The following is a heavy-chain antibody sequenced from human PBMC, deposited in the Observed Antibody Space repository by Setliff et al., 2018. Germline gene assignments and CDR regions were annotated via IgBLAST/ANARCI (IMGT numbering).Heavy chain of an antibody. CDR2: TRNKANSYTT. J-gene: IGHJ4*02. CDR1: GFTFSAHY. Sequence: PGGSLRLSCAASGFTFSAHYMDWVRQAPGKGLEWVGRTRNKANSYTTEYAASVKGRYTISRDDSKNSLSLQMNSLKTEDTAVYYCAKVPNYISTTWSPDAYWGQGTLVTVSS. CDR3: AKVPNYISTTWSPDAY. D-gene: IGHD1-26*01. V-gene: IGHV3-72*01.